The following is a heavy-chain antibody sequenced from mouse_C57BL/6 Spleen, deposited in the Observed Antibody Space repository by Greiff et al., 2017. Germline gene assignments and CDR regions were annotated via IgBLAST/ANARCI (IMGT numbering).Heavy chain of an antibody. V-gene: IGHV1-74*01. CDR3: AIGDYGREAMDY. Sequence: QVQLQQPGAELVKPGASVKVSCKASGYTFTSYWMHWVKQRPGQGLEWIGRIHPSDSATNYNQKFKGKATLTVDKSSSTAYMQLSSLTSEDSAVYYCAIGDYGREAMDYWGQGTSVTVSS. J-gene: IGHJ4*01. CDR1: GYTFTSYW. D-gene: IGHD1-1*01. CDR2: IHPSDSAT.